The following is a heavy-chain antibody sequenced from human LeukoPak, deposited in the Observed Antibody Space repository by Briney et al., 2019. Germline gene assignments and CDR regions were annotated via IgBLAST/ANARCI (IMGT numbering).Heavy chain of an antibody. D-gene: IGHD5-12*01. V-gene: IGHV1-2*06. CDR1: GYTFTGYY. Sequence: GASVKVSCKASGYTFTGYYVHWVRQAPGQGPEWMGRINTRSGGTNYAQKFQGRVTMTRDTSISTAYMDLSSLRSNDTAVYYCARGYDFPEYWGQGTLVTVSS. CDR3: ARGYDFPEY. CDR2: INTRSGGT. J-gene: IGHJ4*02.